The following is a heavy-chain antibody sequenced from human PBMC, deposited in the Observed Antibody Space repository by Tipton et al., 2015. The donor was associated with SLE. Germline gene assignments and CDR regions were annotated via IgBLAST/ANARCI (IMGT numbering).Heavy chain of an antibody. D-gene: IGHD2-2*01. CDR3: ARQDGDIVVVPAASPFGY. CDR2: IYTSGST. V-gene: IGHV4-61*02. J-gene: IGHJ4*02. CDR1: GGSISSGSYY. Sequence: LRLSCTVSGGSISSGSYYWSWIRQPAGKGLEWIGRIYTSGSTNYNPSLKSRVTISVDTSKNQFSLKLSSVTAADTAVYYCARQDGDIVVVPAASPFGYWGQGTLVTVSS.